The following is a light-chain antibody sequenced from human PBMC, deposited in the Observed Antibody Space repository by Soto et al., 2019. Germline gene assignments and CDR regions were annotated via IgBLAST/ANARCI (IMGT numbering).Light chain of an antibody. J-gene: IGKJ1*01. CDR1: QRVSSDS. CDR2: STS. CDR3: QQYGRSQT. Sequence: EIVMTQSPDTLSLSPGERATLSCSASQRVSSDSLAWYQQQPGQAPRLLIYSTSNRATGIPDRFSGSGSGTDFTLTIRRLEPEDFALYYCQQYGRSQTFGQGTKVDNK. V-gene: IGKV3-20*01.